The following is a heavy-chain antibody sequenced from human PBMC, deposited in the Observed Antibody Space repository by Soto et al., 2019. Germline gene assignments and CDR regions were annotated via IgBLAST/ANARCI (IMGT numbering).Heavy chain of an antibody. Sequence: GVLRLSCTASGFTFGDYAMSWFRQAPGKGLEWVGFIRSKASGGTTEYAASVKGRFTISRDDSKSIAYLQMDSLETEDTAVYYCTRDRVPRHFDYWGQGTLVTVSS. J-gene: IGHJ4*02. V-gene: IGHV3-49*03. CDR3: TRDRVPRHFDY. CDR1: GFTFGDYA. CDR2: IRSKASGGTT. D-gene: IGHD3-10*01.